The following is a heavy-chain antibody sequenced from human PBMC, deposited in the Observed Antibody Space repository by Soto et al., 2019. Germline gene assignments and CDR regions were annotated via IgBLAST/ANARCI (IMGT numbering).Heavy chain of an antibody. V-gene: IGHV4-31*03. D-gene: IGHD3-3*01. J-gene: IGHJ4*02. Sequence: SETLSLTCTVSGGSISSGGYYWSWIRQHPGKGLEWIGYIYYSGSTNYNPSLKSRVTISVDTSKNQFSLKLSSVTAADTAVYYCARGNDFWSGLRRGYYFDYWGQGTLVTVSS. CDR1: GGSISSGGYY. CDR3: ARGNDFWSGLRRGYYFDY. CDR2: IYYSGST.